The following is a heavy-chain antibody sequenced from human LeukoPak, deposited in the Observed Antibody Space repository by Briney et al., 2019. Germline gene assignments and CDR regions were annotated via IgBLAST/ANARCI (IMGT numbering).Heavy chain of an antibody. Sequence: SETLSLTCTVSDGSISSGDYYWSWIRQPPGKGLEWIGYIYYSGSTYYNPSLKSRVTISVDTTKNQFSLRLSSVTAADTAVYYCAIGPSSSGYYEPGAFDIWGQGTMVTVSS. CDR2: IYYSGST. CDR3: AIGPSSSGYYEPGAFDI. CDR1: DGSISSGDYY. D-gene: IGHD3-22*01. J-gene: IGHJ3*02. V-gene: IGHV4-30-4*01.